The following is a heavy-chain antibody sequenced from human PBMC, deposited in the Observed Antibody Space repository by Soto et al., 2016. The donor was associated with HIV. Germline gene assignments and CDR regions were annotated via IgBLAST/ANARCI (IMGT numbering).Heavy chain of an antibody. CDR1: GAPFSSGTFY. J-gene: IGHJ5*02. Sequence: QVQLQESGPGLVKPSQTLSLTCTVSGAPFSSGTFYWSWIRQTAGKGLEWIGYIYYSGSTNYNPSLKSRVTISVDTSKNQFSLKLSSVTAADTAVYYCARVIAAAGPNWFDPWGQGTLVTVSS. CDR2: IYYSGST. D-gene: IGHD6-13*01. CDR3: ARVIAAAGPNWFDP. V-gene: IGHV4-61*10.